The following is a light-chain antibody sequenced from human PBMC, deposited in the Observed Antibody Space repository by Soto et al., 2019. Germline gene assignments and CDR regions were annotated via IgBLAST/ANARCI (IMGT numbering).Light chain of an antibody. CDR1: QSVSSSY. J-gene: IGKJ3*01. CDR2: DAS. Sequence: EIVLTQSPGTLSLSPGERATLSCRASQSVSSSYLAWYQQKPGQAPRLLIYDASSRATGIPDRFSGSGYGTDFTLTISRLVPEDFAVYYCQQYGSSPSCTFGPGTKVDIK. V-gene: IGKV3-20*01. CDR3: QQYGSSPSCT.